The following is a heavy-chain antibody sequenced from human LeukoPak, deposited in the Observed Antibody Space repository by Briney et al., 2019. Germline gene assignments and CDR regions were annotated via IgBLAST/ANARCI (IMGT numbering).Heavy chain of an antibody. CDR2: IYYTGST. CDR1: GGSINGYY. Sequence: SETLSLTCTVSGGSINGYYWSWIRQSPGKGLESLGYIYYTGSTNYNPSLKSRVTMSVDTSRNQFFLRLSSVTAADTAVYYCARDGYYDSSGSPEPVDYWGQGTLVTVSS. CDR3: ARDGYYDSSGSPEPVDY. V-gene: IGHV4-59*01. D-gene: IGHD3-22*01. J-gene: IGHJ4*02.